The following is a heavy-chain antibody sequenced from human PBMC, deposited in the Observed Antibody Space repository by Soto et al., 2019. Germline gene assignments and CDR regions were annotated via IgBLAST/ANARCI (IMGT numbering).Heavy chain of an antibody. CDR1: GFTFSSCG. CDR2: ISYDGSYK. Sequence: QVQLVESGGGVVQPGRSLRLSCAASGFTFSSCGLHWVCQARGEGLEWVAVISYDGSYKYYAESVKGRLSISRDNSKNTLNLQMNSLRAEDTAVYYCAKDSGLRAVAGHFDYWGQGTLVTVSS. V-gene: IGHV3-30*18. CDR3: AKDSGLRAVAGHFDY. D-gene: IGHD6-19*01. J-gene: IGHJ4*02.